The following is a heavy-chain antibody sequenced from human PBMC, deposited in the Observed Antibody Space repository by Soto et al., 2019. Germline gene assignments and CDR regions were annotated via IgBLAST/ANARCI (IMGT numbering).Heavy chain of an antibody. Sequence: ASVKVSCKTSGYTFTDYFMHWVRQAPGQGPEWMGWINPNSGDTNYAQKFQGRVTMTRDTSISAAYMEVTRLRSDDTAMYYCAADYRGYDYVWGSYRPDAFDIWGQGTTVTAS. J-gene: IGHJ3*02. CDR2: INPNSGDT. CDR1: GYTFTDYF. D-gene: IGHD3-16*02. V-gene: IGHV1-2*02. CDR3: AADYRGYDYVWGSYRPDAFDI.